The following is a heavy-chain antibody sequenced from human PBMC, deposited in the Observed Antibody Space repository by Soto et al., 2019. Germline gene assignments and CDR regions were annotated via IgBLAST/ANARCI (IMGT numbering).Heavy chain of an antibody. CDR3: ARNDVVPYYCDY. J-gene: IGHJ4*02. CDR1: GGSISSYY. Sequence: PSETLSLTCTVSGGSISSYYWSWIRQPPGKGLEWIGYIYYSGSTNYNPSLKSRVTISVDTSKNQFSLKLSSVTAADTAVYYCARNDVVPYYCDYWGQGTLVNVSS. V-gene: IGHV4-59*08. D-gene: IGHD2-15*01. CDR2: IYYSGST.